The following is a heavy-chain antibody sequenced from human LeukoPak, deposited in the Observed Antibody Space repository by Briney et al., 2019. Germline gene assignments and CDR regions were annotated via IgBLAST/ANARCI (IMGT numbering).Heavy chain of an antibody. Sequence: SETLSLTCTVSGGSISSYYWSWIRQPPGKGLEWIGYIHYSGSTNYNPSLKSRVTISVDTSKNQFSLKLSSVTAADTAVYYCAREEDDFWSGYYHPRYFDYWGQGTLVTVSS. CDR3: AREEDDFWSGYYHPRYFDY. CDR1: GGSISSYY. D-gene: IGHD3-3*01. J-gene: IGHJ4*02. CDR2: IHYSGST. V-gene: IGHV4-59*01.